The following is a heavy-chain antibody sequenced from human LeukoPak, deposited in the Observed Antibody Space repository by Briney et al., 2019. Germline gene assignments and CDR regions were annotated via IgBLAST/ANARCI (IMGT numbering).Heavy chain of an antibody. Sequence: PGGSLRLSCAASEFTFSSYAMQWVRQAPGKGLEWVSGISVRGGSTWYADSVKGRFTISRDNAKNSLYLQMNSLRAEDTAVYYCARRPTVTTPLTAWGQGTLVTVSS. V-gene: IGHV3-23*01. CDR1: EFTFSSYA. D-gene: IGHD4-17*01. CDR2: ISVRGGST. CDR3: ARRPTVTTPLTA. J-gene: IGHJ5*02.